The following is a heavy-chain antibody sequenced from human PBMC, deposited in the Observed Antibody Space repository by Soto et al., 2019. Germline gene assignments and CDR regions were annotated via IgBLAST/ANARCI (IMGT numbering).Heavy chain of an antibody. J-gene: IGHJ6*02. D-gene: IGHD2-8*01. CDR3: ARDIVLMVYGAYYYYYGIDV. CDR1: GFTFSSYS. V-gene: IGHV3-48*02. Sequence: EVQLVESGGGLVQPGGSLRLSCAASGFTFSSYSMNWVRQAPGKGLEWVSYISSSSSTIYYADSVKGRFTISRDNAKNSLYLQMNSLRDEDTAVYYCARDIVLMVYGAYYYYYGIDVWGQGTTVTVSS. CDR2: ISSSSSTI.